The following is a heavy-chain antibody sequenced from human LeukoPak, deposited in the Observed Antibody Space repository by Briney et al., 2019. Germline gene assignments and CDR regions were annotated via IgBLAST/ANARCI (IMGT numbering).Heavy chain of an antibody. D-gene: IGHD6-19*01. CDR1: GGSMRSTSYY. CDR2: IYYSGST. CDR3: ARGPNSSGSGGDY. Sequence: PSETLSLTCTDSGGSMRSTSYYWGWIRQPPGKGLEWIGSIYYSGSTYYSPSLTGRVTISKDTSKNQFSLKLSSVTAADTAVYYCARGPNSSGSGGDYWGQGTLVTVSS. J-gene: IGHJ4*02. V-gene: IGHV4-39*02.